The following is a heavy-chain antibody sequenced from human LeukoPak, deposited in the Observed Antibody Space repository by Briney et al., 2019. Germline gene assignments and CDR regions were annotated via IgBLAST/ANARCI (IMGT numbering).Heavy chain of an antibody. CDR2: TYYSGTT. V-gene: IGHV4-59*02. CDR1: ACSVSCYY. D-gene: IGHD3-10*01. Sequence: PSETLSLTCTGSACSVSCYYWGWIRQPPGKGLEWIGYTYYSGTTNYNPSLKSRVTISVDTSKNQFSLNLSSVTAADTAVYYCARGVREKNRGFLLYYYYYYMDVWGKGTTVAISS. J-gene: IGHJ6*03. CDR3: ARGVREKNRGFLLYYYYYYMDV.